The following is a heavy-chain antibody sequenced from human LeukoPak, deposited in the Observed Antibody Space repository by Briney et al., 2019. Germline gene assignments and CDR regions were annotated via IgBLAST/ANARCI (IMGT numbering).Heavy chain of an antibody. J-gene: IGHJ6*03. Sequence: GRSLRLSCGASGFTFSSYGMHWVRQAPGKGLEWVAVISYDGSNKYYADSVKGRFTISRDNSKNTLYLQMNSLRAEDTAVYYCAKGVGGSANYYYMDVWGRGTTVTVSS. V-gene: IGHV3-30*19. CDR2: ISYDGSNK. D-gene: IGHD3-10*01. CDR1: GFTFSSYG. CDR3: AKGVGGSANYYYMDV.